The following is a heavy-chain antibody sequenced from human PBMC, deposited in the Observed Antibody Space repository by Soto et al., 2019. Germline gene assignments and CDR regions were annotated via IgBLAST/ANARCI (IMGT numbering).Heavy chain of an antibody. CDR3: ARDHSTAMVKDY. CDR1: GFTFSSYG. J-gene: IGHJ4*02. D-gene: IGHD5-18*01. Sequence: QVQLVESGGGVVQPGRSLRLSCAASGFTFSSYGMHWVRQAPGKGLEWVAVIWYDGSNKYYADSVKGRFTISRDNSKNTLYLQMNSLRAEDTAVYYCARDHSTAMVKDYLGQGTLVTVSS. V-gene: IGHV3-33*01. CDR2: IWYDGSNK.